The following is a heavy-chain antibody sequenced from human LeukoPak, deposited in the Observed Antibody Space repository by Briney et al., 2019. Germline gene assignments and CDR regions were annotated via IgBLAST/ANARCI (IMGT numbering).Heavy chain of an antibody. CDR2: INAGNGNT. J-gene: IGHJ5*02. D-gene: IGHD4-17*01. V-gene: IGHV1-3*03. CDR1: GYTFTSCA. CDR3: ARGGPIYGDYAANWFDP. Sequence: ASVKVSCKASGYTFTSCAMHWVRQAPGQRLEWMGWINAGNGNTKYSQEFQGRVTITRDTSASTAYMELSSLRSEDMAVYYCARGGPIYGDYAANWFDPWGQGTLVTVSS.